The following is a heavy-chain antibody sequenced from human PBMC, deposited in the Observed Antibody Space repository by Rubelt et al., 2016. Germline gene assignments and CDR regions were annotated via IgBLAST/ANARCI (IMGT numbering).Heavy chain of an antibody. Sequence: QVQLQQWGAGLLKPSETLSLTCAVYGGSFSGYYWSWIRQPPGKGLEWIGEINHSGSTNYNPSLKSRVTISVDTSKNQFSLKLSSVTAADTAVYYCARGGGGYCSSTSCLSYYYYGMDVWGQGTTVTVSS. CDR2: INHSGST. CDR1: GGSFSGYY. V-gene: IGHV4-34*01. J-gene: IGHJ6*02. D-gene: IGHD2-2*03. CDR3: ARGGGGYCSSTSCLSYYYYGMDV.